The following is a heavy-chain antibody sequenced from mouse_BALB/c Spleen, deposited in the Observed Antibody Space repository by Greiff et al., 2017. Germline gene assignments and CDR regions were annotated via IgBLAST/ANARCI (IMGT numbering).Heavy chain of an antibody. J-gene: IGHJ4*01. CDR3: AIGGTDYAMDY. D-gene: IGHD4-1*01. Sequence: QVQLQQSGAELVRPGTSVKISCKASGYTFTNYWLGWVKQRPGHGLEWIGDIYPGGGYTNYNEKFKGKATLTADTSSSTAYMQLSSLTSEDSAVYFCAIGGTDYAMDYWGQGTSVTVSS. V-gene: IGHV1-63*02. CDR1: GYTFTNYW. CDR2: IYPGGGYT.